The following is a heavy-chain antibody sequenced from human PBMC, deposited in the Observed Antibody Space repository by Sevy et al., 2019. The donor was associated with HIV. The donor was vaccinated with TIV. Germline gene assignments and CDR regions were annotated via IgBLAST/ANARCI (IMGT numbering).Heavy chain of an antibody. CDR3: ARVGYDFWSGHYYYGMDV. J-gene: IGHJ6*02. D-gene: IGHD3-3*01. Sequence: ASVKVSCKASGYTFTSYGISWVRQAPGQGLEWMGWISAYDGNTNYAQKLQGRVTMTTDTSTSTAYMELRSPRSDDTAVYYCARVGYDFWSGHYYYGMDVWGQGTTVTVSS. CDR2: ISAYDGNT. CDR1: GYTFTSYG. V-gene: IGHV1-18*01.